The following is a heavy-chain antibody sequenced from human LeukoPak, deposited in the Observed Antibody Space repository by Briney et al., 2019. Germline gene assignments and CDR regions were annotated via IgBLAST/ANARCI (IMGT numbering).Heavy chain of an antibody. D-gene: IGHD3-16*01. CDR1: GGSIRSDY. J-gene: IGHJ5*01. CDR3: ARGAHGYVGWFDS. Sequence: SETLSLTCNVSGGSIRSDYWSWIRQSPGKGLEWIGYIYYSATTHYTPSLQCRVTISVDTSKNQLSLQMTSVTAADTAVYYCARGAHGYVGWFDSWGQGTLVTVSS. CDR2: IYYSATT. V-gene: IGHV4-59*01.